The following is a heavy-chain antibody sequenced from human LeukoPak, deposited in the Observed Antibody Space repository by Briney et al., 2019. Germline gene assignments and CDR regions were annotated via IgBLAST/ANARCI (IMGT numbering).Heavy chain of an antibody. CDR3: AIRVEMATIGDYFDY. J-gene: IGHJ4*02. CDR1: VGSLSSSSYY. V-gene: IGHV4-39*01. CDR2: IYYSGRT. Sequence: SQTLSLTCTVSVGSLSSSSYYWGWISQPPGKGLEWIGCIYYSGRTYYNPSLKSRLTISIHPCTSQFSLKLRCLPAARTAVHYCAIRVEMATIGDYFDYWGQGTLVTVSS. D-gene: IGHD5-24*01.